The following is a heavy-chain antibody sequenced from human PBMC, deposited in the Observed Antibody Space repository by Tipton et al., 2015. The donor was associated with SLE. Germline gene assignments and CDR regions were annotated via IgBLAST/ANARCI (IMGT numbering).Heavy chain of an antibody. CDR2: IYYSGST. CDR3: ARQWVATVADWYFDL. D-gene: IGHD2-15*01. Sequence: TLSLTCTVSGGSISSYYWSWIRQPPGKGLEWIGYIYYSGSTYYNPSLKSRVTISVDTSKNQFSLKLSSVTAADTAVYYCARQWVATVADWYFDLWGRGTLVTVSS. J-gene: IGHJ2*01. CDR1: GGSISSYY. V-gene: IGHV4-59*08.